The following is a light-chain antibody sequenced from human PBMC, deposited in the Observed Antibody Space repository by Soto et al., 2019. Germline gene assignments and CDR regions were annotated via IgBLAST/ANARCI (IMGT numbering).Light chain of an antibody. CDR1: SSNIGSNT. Sequence: QSVLTQPPSASGTPGQRVTISCSGSSSNIGSNTVNWYQQLPGTAPKLLIYSNNQRPSGVPDRFSGSKSGTSASLAISGLQSEDEADYYCAAWDDNLKGLFGRGTKLTVL. V-gene: IGLV1-44*01. CDR3: AAWDDNLKGL. J-gene: IGLJ3*02. CDR2: SNN.